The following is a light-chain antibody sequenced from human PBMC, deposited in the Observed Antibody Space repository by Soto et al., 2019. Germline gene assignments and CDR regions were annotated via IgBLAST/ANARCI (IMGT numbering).Light chain of an antibody. Sequence: QSALTQPPSASGSPGQSVTISCTGTSSDVGGYNYVSWYQQYPGKAPKLMIYEVSKRPSGVPDRFSGSKSANTASLTVSGLQAEDEADYYCSSYAGSNNFVVFGGGTKLPVL. CDR3: SSYAGSNNFVV. CDR1: SSDVGGYNY. CDR2: EVS. V-gene: IGLV2-8*01. J-gene: IGLJ2*01.